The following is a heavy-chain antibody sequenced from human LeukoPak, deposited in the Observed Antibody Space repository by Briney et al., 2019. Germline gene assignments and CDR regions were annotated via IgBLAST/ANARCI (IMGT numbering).Heavy chain of an antibody. J-gene: IGHJ3*01. D-gene: IGHD3-10*01. CDR2: MHPNSGNT. V-gene: IGHV1-8*01. CDR1: GYSFLSYE. CDR3: ARVTPDSEVPDAFDL. Sequence: ASVKVSCKASGYSFLSYEINWVRQATGQGLEWMGWMHPNSGNTDYAQKFQGRVTMTRSASISTAFMELTSPTSDDTAVYYCARVTPDSEVPDAFDLWGQGTMVTVSS.